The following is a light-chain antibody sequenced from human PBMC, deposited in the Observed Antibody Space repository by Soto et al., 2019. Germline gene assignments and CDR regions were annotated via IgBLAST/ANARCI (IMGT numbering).Light chain of an antibody. J-gene: IGKJ2*01. CDR3: QQYNARLYT. Sequence: DFQMTQYPSILSAYVGDRVSITCRASQSIHSWLAWYQHKPGRNPTLLIYKASTLQSGVPSRFSGSGSRTEFTITISNMHPADVATYYCQQYNARLYTFGQGNKLEIK. V-gene: IGKV1-5*03. CDR2: KAS. CDR1: QSIHSW.